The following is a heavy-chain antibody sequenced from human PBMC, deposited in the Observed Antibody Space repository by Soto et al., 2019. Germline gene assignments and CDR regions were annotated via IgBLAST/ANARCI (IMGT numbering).Heavy chain of an antibody. V-gene: IGHV4-30-4*01. CDR3: ARVPSSYDYHSSGYWYNCFDP. CDR1: GSAGSVSRGDYY. J-gene: IGHJ5*02. D-gene: IGHD3-22*01. Sequence: PSETMSLTCTVSGSAGSVSRGDYYWRWTGQHPGKGVEMAGDMNYKGITYYNPSLKSQLSTSLDTSKNQFSLKLSTVTAADTGVYYCARVPSSYDYHSSGYWYNCFDPWGQGTLVTVSS. CDR2: MNYKGIT.